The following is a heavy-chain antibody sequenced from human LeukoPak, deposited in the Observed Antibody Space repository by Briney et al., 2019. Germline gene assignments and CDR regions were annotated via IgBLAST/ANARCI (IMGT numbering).Heavy chain of an antibody. D-gene: IGHD3-22*01. CDR2: ISGSSRTT. J-gene: IGHJ6*02. Sequence: GGSLRLSCAASGINFSGYSMHWVRQAPGKGLEWVSYISGSSRTTYYADSVKGRFTISRDNAKNSLHLQINSLRDEDTAVYYCAIRGYYDTTYAYDYHAMDVWGQGTAVTVSS. CDR1: GINFSGYS. V-gene: IGHV3-48*02. CDR3: AIRGYYDTTYAYDYHAMDV.